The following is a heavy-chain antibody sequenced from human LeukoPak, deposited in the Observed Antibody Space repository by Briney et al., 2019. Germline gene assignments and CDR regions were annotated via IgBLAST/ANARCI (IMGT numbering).Heavy chain of an antibody. V-gene: IGHV1-69*06. CDR3: ARDSDSSGYSHGF. Sequence: ASVKVSCKASGGIFSTYAISWVRQAPGQGLEWMGGIIPFFGTANYAQKFQGRVTITADKSTRTAYMELSSLRSEDTAMYYCARDSDSSGYSHGFWGQGTLVTVSS. CDR2: IIPFFGTA. J-gene: IGHJ4*02. CDR1: GGIFSTYA. D-gene: IGHD3-22*01.